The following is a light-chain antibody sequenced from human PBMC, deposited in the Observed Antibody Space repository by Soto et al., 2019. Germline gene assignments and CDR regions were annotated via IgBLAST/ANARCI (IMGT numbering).Light chain of an antibody. V-gene: IGKV3-11*01. CDR3: QQRSNWPLT. CDR1: QSVSSY. CDR2: DAS. J-gene: IGKJ4*01. Sequence: EIVLTQSPATLSLSPGERATLSCRASQSVSSYLAWHQQKPGRAPRLLIYDASNRATGIPARFSGSGSGTDFTLTISSLEPEDFAVYYCQQRSNWPLTFGGGTKVDIK.